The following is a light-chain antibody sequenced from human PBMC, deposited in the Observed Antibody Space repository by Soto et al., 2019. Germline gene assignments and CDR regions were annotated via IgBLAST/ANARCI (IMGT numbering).Light chain of an antibody. CDR3: QQFNHYPPT. V-gene: IGKV1-9*01. Sequence: DIQLTQSPSFLSASVGDRVTITCRASQGIGSYLAWYQQRPGKAPKLLIYAASTLQSGVPSRFSGSGSGTDFTLTISSLQPEDFATYSCQQFNHYPPTFGLGTKLEIK. CDR1: QGIGSY. CDR2: AAS. J-gene: IGKJ2*01.